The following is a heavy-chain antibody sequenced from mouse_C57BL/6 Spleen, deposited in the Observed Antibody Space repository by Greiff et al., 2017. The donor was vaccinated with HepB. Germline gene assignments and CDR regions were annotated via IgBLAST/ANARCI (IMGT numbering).Heavy chain of an antibody. CDR1: GYAFSSYW. CDR2: IYPGDGDT. D-gene: IGHD1-1*01. CDR3: AVYYGSSPYYFDY. V-gene: IGHV1-80*01. Sequence: VKVVESGAELVKPGASVKISCKASGYAFSSYWMNWVKQRPGKGLEWIGQIYPGDGDTNYNGKFKGKATLTADKSSSTAYMQLSSLTSEDSAVYFCAVYYGSSPYYFDYWGQGTTLTVSS. J-gene: IGHJ2*01.